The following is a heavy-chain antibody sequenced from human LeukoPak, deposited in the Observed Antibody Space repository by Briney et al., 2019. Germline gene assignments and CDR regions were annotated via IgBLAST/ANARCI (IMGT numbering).Heavy chain of an antibody. CDR1: GYTFTSYD. J-gene: IGHJ4*02. V-gene: IGHV1-8*01. CDR3: ARGPPRDSSGYYYDEDY. Sequence: ASVKVSCKASGYTFTSYDINWVRQATGQGLEWMGWMNPNSGNTGYAQKFQGRVTMTRYTSIGTAYMELSSLRSEDTAVYYCARGPPRDSSGYYYDEDYWGQGTLVTVSS. CDR2: MNPNSGNT. D-gene: IGHD3-22*01.